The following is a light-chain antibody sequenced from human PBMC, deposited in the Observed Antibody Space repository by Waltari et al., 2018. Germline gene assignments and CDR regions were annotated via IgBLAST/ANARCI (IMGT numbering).Light chain of an antibody. Sequence: QSALTQPPSASGSPGQSVTISCTGTSSDVGSHNYVYWYQQHPGKAPKLIIFEVNKWPSGVPDRFSGSKSGNTASLTVSGLQTEDEADYYCASFVGSDNWVFGGGTKLTVL. CDR1: SSDVGSHNY. CDR2: EVN. CDR3: ASFVGSDNWV. J-gene: IGLJ3*02. V-gene: IGLV2-8*01.